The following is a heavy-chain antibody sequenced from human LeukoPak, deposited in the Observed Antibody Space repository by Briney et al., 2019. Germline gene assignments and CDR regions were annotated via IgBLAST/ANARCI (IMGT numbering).Heavy chain of an antibody. V-gene: IGHV4-4*07. CDR2: LYTSGST. D-gene: IGHD1-26*01. J-gene: IGHJ4*02. Sequence: PSGTLSLTCTVSGGSISGNYWTWIRQPAGKGLEWIGRLYTSGSTNYNPSLKSRVTMSVDTSKNQFSLKVSSVTAANTAMYYCARESGGYRPLDYWGQGTPVTVPS. CDR1: GGSISGNY. CDR3: ARESGGYRPLDY.